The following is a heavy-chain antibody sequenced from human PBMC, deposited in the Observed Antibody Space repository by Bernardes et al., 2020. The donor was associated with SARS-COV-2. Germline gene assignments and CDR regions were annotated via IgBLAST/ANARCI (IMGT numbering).Heavy chain of an antibody. Sequence: GGSLRLFCVVSGFNFGSHGMHWVRLVPGKGLQWVANLRSDSSNKYYTDSVKGRFTISRDNSKTTLYMQMNDLRDEDTGVYYCARSHRDSSRYAYFYDHWGQGTLVTVSS. J-gene: IGHJ4*02. V-gene: IGHV3-33*01. CDR3: ARSHRDSSRYAYFYDH. D-gene: IGHD5-12*01. CDR1: GFNFGSHG. CDR2: LRSDSSNK.